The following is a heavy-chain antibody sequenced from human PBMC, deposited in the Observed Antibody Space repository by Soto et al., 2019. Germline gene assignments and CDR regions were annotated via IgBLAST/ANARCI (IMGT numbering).Heavy chain of an antibody. CDR3: ARVADYDFWSGYYQDAFDI. Sequence: GASVKVSCKASGYTFTGYYMHWVRQAPGQGLEWMGWINPNSGGTNYAQKFQGRVTMTRDTSISTAYMELSRLRSDDTAVYYCARVADYDFWSGYYQDAFDIWGQGTMVTVSS. V-gene: IGHV1-2*02. J-gene: IGHJ3*02. CDR2: INPNSGGT. D-gene: IGHD3-3*01. CDR1: GYTFTGYY.